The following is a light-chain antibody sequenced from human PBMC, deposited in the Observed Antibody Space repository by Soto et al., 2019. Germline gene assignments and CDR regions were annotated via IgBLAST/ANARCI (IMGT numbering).Light chain of an antibody. CDR1: QSGSSNL. J-gene: IGKJ4*01. Sequence: EIVLTQSPGTLPLSPGERATLSCRASQSGSSNLLAWYQEKPGQAPRLLIYGVSKRATGIPDRFSGSGSGTDFTLTISRLEAEDFAVYYCRQYGTSLGFPVGGGTKVDIK. CDR2: GVS. V-gene: IGKV3-20*01. CDR3: RQYGTSLGFP.